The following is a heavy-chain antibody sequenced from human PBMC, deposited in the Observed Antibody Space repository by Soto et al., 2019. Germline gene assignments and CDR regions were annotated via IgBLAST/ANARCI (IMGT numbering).Heavy chain of an antibody. Sequence: QLQLQESGSGLVKPSQTLSLTCAVFGGSISSGVYSWSWVRQPPGMGLAWIGYIYHSGSTYYNPSFKSRVTISVDRAKNQFSLKLSSVTAAYTAVYYCSRFPSTWGEGTLVPFSS. CDR2: IYHSGST. J-gene: IGHJ5*02. CDR3: SRFPST. V-gene: IGHV4-30-2*01. CDR1: GGSISSGVYS.